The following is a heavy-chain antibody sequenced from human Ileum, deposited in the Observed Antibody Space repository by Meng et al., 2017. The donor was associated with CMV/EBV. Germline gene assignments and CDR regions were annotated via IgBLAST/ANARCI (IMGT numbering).Heavy chain of an antibody. V-gene: IGHV1-18*01. CDR1: YPFPSFC. J-gene: IGHJ4*02. D-gene: IGHD3-22*01. CDR3: VREGRAHCDPIGFPHY. Sequence: YPFPSFCIGWLQQAPGQGLDWMRWISACSDDTHYPQKFQSRLALTADTSTSTAYMDLRGLSSDDSAVYYYVREGRAHCDPIGFPHYWGQGTLVTVSS. CDR2: ISACSDDT.